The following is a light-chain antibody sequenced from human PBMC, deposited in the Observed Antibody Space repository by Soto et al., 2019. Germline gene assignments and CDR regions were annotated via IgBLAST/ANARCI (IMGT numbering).Light chain of an antibody. CDR3: LQNYNYPWT. V-gene: IGKV1-6*01. CDR1: QDIRND. CDR2: AAS. Sequence: AIQMTQFPSSLSASVRDRVTVTCRASQDIRNDLGWYQQKPGKAPKLLIYAASSLQSGVPSRFSGSGSGTQLTLTISSLQPEDVATYYCLQNYNYPWTFGQGTKVEIK. J-gene: IGKJ1*01.